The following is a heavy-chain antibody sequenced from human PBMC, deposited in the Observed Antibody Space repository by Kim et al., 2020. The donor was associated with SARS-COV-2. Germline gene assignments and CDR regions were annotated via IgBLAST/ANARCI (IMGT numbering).Heavy chain of an antibody. J-gene: IGHJ4*02. CDR3: ARDLGRWSSGWGTVDY. D-gene: IGHD6-19*01. V-gene: IGHV1-18*01. Sequence: ASVKVSCKASGYTFTSYGISWVRQAPGQGLEWMGWISAYNGNTNYAQKLQGRVTMTTDTSTSTAYMELRSLRSDDTAVYYCARDLGRWSSGWGTVDYWGQGTLVTVSS. CDR1: GYTFTSYG. CDR2: ISAYNGNT.